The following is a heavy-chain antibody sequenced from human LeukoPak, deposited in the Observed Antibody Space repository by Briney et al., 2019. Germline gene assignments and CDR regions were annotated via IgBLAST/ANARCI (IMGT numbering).Heavy chain of an antibody. J-gene: IGHJ3*02. CDR1: GRSISSYY. D-gene: IGHD3-22*01. CDR2: IYTSGST. Sequence: NPSDTLSLMCTVSGRSISSYYESWIPQPAGKGVERFGRIYTSGSTNYNPSLKSRVTMSVDTSKNQFSLKLSSVTAADTAVYYCARVVAHRSGYYHDAFDIWGQGTMVTVSS. CDR3: ARVVAHRSGYYHDAFDI. V-gene: IGHV4-4*07.